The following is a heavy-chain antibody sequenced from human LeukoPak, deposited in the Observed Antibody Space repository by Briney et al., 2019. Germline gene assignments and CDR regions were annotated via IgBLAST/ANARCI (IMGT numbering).Heavy chain of an antibody. CDR1: GGSISSGGYY. Sequence: SQTLSLTCTVSGGSISSGGYYWSWIRQHPRKGLEWIGYIYYSGSTYYNPSLKSRVTISVDTSKNQFSLKLSSVTAADTAVYYCARGRYRIPFDYWGQGTLVTVSS. CDR3: ARGRYRIPFDY. J-gene: IGHJ4*02. CDR2: IYYSGST. D-gene: IGHD5-18*01. V-gene: IGHV4-31*03.